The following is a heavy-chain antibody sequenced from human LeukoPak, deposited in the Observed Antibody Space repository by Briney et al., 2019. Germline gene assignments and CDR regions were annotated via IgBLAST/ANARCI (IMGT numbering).Heavy chain of an antibody. CDR2: ISAYNGNT. Sequence: GASVKVSCKASGYTFTSYGISCVRQAPGQGLEWMGWISAYNGNTNYAQTLQGRVTMTTVTSTSTAYMELRSLRSDDTAVYDCARVNYYDSSGYYEDDDWGQGTLVTVSS. J-gene: IGHJ4*02. D-gene: IGHD3-22*01. V-gene: IGHV1-18*01. CDR1: GYTFTSYG. CDR3: ARVNYYDSSGYYEDDD.